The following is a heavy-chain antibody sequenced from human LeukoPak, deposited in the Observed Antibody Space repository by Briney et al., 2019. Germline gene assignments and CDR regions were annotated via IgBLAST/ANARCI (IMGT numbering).Heavy chain of an antibody. Sequence: SETLSLTCTVSGGSTSSYYCSWLRQPPRKGLEWIGYIYTSGSTNYNPSLKSRVTISVDTSKNQCSLKLSSVTAADTAVYCCARSGAARPNGWFDPWGQGTLVTVSS. J-gene: IGHJ5*02. CDR2: IYTSGST. V-gene: IGHV4-4*09. D-gene: IGHD6-6*01. CDR1: GGSTSSYY. CDR3: ARSGAARPNGWFDP.